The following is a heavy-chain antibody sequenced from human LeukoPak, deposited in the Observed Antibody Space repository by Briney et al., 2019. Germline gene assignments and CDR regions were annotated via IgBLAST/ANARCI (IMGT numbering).Heavy chain of an antibody. CDR2: LWKDGSNN. Sequence: GGSLRLSCVASGFTFRNYGMHWVRQAPGKGLEWVAVLWKDGSNNFYADSVKGRFRFSRDNSKDMLYLQMNSLRAEDTAVCYCAKEYEIFVGAFDIWGQGTMVTVSS. D-gene: IGHD3-9*01. CDR1: GFTFRNYG. J-gene: IGHJ3*02. CDR3: AKEYEIFVGAFDI. V-gene: IGHV3-33*06.